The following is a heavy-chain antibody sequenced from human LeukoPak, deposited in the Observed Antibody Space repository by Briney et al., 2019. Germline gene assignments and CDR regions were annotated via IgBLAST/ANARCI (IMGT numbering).Heavy chain of an antibody. D-gene: IGHD3-22*01. Sequence: SVTVSCKASGGTFSSYAISWVRQAPGQGLEWMGRIIPIFGTANYAQKFQGRVTITADKSTSTDYMELSSLRSEDTAVYYCARGAYYYDSSSFDYWGQGTLVTVSS. CDR1: GGTFSSYA. CDR3: ARGAYYYDSSSFDY. V-gene: IGHV1-69*06. J-gene: IGHJ4*02. CDR2: IIPIFGTA.